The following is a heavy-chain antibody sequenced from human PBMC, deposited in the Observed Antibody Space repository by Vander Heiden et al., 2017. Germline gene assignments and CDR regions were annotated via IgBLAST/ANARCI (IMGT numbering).Heavy chain of an antibody. V-gene: IGHV2-5*01. Sequence: QITLKESGPTLVKPTQTLTLTCTFAGFSLSTDGGGGGWIRTPPGKALEWLALIYWNDEKRYSPSLKSRLTITKDTSKNQVVLTMTNMDPVDTATYYCAHDSSGYGFDYWGQGTLVTVSS. CDR3: AHDSSGYGFDY. CDR2: IYWNDEK. J-gene: IGHJ4*02. D-gene: IGHD3-22*01. CDR1: GFSLSTDGGG.